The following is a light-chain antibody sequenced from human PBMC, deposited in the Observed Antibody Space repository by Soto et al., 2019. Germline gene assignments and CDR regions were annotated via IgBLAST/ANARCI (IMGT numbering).Light chain of an antibody. CDR3: QIYQSYSALT. Sequence: DIQMTQSPSTLSASVGDRVTITCRASQSISSWLAWYQQKPGKAPKLLIYDASSLESGVPSRFSGSGSGTDFTLTISSLQPDDCATYYCQIYQSYSALTLGGGTKVDIK. V-gene: IGKV1-5*01. CDR2: DAS. CDR1: QSISSW. J-gene: IGKJ4*01.